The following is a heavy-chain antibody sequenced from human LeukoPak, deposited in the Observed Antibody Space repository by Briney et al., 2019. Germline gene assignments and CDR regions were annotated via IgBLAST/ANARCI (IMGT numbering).Heavy chain of an antibody. V-gene: IGHV3-30*18. D-gene: IGHD3-22*01. Sequence: GRSLRLSCAASGFTFSSYGMHWVRQAPGKGLEWVAAISDDGSNKYYADSVKGRFTISRDNSKNTVYLQMNSLRAEDTAVYYCAKDLENYYDSSGYVDYWGQGTLVTVSS. J-gene: IGHJ4*02. CDR2: ISDDGSNK. CDR3: AKDLENYYDSSGYVDY. CDR1: GFTFSSYG.